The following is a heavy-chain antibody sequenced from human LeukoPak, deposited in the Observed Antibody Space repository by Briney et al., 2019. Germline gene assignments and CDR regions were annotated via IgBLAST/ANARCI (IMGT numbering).Heavy chain of an antibody. CDR2: IRYDGSNK. Sequence: GGSLRLSCAASGFTFSSYGMHWVRQAPGKGLEWVAFIRYDGSNKYYADSVKGRFTISRDNSKNTLYLQMNSLRAEDTAVYYCGKARSDIAVATFDYWGQGTLVTVSS. CDR1: GFTFSSYG. CDR3: GKARSDIAVATFDY. D-gene: IGHD6-19*01. V-gene: IGHV3-30*02. J-gene: IGHJ4*02.